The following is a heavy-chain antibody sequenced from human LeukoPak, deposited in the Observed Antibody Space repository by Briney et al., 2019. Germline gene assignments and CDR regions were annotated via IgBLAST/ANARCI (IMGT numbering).Heavy chain of an antibody. J-gene: IGHJ4*02. CDR3: ARRTFGGVIAY. V-gene: IGHV4-39*07. Sequence: SETLSLTCTVSGGSISSSSYYWGWIRQPPGKGLEWIGSIYYSGSTYYNPSLKSRVTLSVDTSKNQFSLRLSSVTAADTAVYYCARRTFGGVIAYWGQGTLVTVSS. CDR1: GGSISSSSYY. CDR2: IYYSGST. D-gene: IGHD3-16*02.